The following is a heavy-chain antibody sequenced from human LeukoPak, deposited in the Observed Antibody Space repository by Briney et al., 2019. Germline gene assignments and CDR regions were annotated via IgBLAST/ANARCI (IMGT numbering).Heavy chain of an antibody. CDR2: ISAYNGNT. CDR1: GGTFSSYA. D-gene: IGHD5-18*01. J-gene: IGHJ4*02. Sequence: ASVKVSCKASGGTFSSYAISWVRQAPGQGLEWMGWISAYNGNTNYAQKLQGRVTMTTDTSTSTAYMELRSLRSDDTAVYYCATELDTAMDNFDYWGQGTLVTVSS. V-gene: IGHV1-18*01. CDR3: ATELDTAMDNFDY.